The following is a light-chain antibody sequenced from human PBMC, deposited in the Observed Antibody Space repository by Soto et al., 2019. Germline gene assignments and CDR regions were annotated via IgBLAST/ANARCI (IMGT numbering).Light chain of an antibody. CDR3: CSYAGSYTV. V-gene: IGLV2-11*01. CDR1: SSDVGGYNY. J-gene: IGLJ3*02. CDR2: DVS. Sequence: QSVLTQPRSVSGSPGKSVTISCTGTSSDVGGYNYVSWYQQHPGKAPKLMIYDVSKRPSGVPDRFSGSKSGNTASLTISGLQAEDEADYYCCSYAGSYTVFGGGTKLSVL.